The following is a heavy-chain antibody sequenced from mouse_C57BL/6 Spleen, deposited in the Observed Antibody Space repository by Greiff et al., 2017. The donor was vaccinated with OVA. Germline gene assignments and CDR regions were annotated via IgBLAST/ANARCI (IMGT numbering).Heavy chain of an antibody. CDR3: AREGTVVARDY. CDR1: GYTFTSYW. V-gene: IGHV1-64*01. J-gene: IGHJ2*01. D-gene: IGHD1-1*01. Sequence: QVQLQQPGAELVKPGASVKLSCKASGYTFTSYWMHWVKQRPGQGLEWIGMIHPNSGSTNYNEKFKSKAKLTVDKSSSTAYMQLSSLTSEDSEVYYCAREGTVVARDYWGQGTTLTVSS. CDR2: IHPNSGST.